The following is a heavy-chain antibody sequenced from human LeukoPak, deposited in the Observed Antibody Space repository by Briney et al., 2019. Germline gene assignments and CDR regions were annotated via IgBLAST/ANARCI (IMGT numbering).Heavy chain of an antibody. V-gene: IGHV4-59*01. CDR3: ARETGSGYYYDPSSEYYFDH. CDR2: IYKTGST. CDR1: GGSISSYY. D-gene: IGHD3-22*01. J-gene: IGHJ4*02. Sequence: SETLSLTCTVSGGSISSYYWSWIRQPPGKGLEWIGNIYKTGSTNYNPSLKSRLTRSVDTSKNQFSLKLNFVTPADTAVYYCARETGSGYYYDPSSEYYFDHWGQGTLVTVSS.